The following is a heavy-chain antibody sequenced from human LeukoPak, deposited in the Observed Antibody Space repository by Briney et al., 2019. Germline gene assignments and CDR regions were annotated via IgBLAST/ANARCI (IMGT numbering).Heavy chain of an antibody. D-gene: IGHD6-19*01. Sequence: SETLSLTCGVSGDSISLSFYYWGWIGQPPGKALEWIVRVYYSGTTSYNPSLKSRVPISVDMSKNHFSLRLRSVTAADTAMYYCARVTLYIGWSYYLDSWGQGSQVTVSS. CDR1: GDSISLSFYY. CDR2: VYYSGTT. CDR3: ARVTLYIGWSYYLDS. V-gene: IGHV4-39*07. J-gene: IGHJ4*01.